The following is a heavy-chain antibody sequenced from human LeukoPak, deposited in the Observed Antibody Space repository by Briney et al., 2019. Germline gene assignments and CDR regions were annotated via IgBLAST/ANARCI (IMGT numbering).Heavy chain of an antibody. V-gene: IGHV3-7*01. D-gene: IGHD6-19*01. CDR3: ARRDSSGWYYFDY. Sequence: GGSLRLSCAASGFTFSSYWMTWVRQAPGKGLEWVANIKRDGSEKYYVDSVKGRFTISRDNTKNSLYLQMNSLRGEDTAVYYCARRDSSGWYYFDYWGQGTLVTVSS. CDR1: GFTFSSYW. CDR2: IKRDGSEK. J-gene: IGHJ4*02.